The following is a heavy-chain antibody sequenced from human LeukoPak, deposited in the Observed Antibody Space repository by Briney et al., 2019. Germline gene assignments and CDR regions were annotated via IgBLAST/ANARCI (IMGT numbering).Heavy chain of an antibody. V-gene: IGHV4-38-2*01. D-gene: IGHD3-9*01. CDR3: ARHVSSDWCIELGN. CDR1: NYSISSDYY. Sequence: PSETLSLTCAVSNYSISSDYYWGWIRQPPGKGLEWIGSFYYSGSTYYNPSLKSRATISADTSKNQFSLRLNSVTAADTAVYYCARHVSSDWCIELGNWGQGTLVTVSP. CDR2: FYYSGST. J-gene: IGHJ4*02.